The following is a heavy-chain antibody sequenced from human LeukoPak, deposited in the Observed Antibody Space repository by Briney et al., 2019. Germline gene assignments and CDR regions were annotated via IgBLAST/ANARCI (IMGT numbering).Heavy chain of an antibody. D-gene: IGHD6-13*01. CDR3: ARSLPYGTTWYGRSDF. J-gene: IGHJ4*02. V-gene: IGHV3-7*03. CDR2: IRQDGDTK. Sequence: PGGSLRLSCAASGFTFSSYAITWVRQAPGKGLEWAANIRQDGDTKYYVDSVKGRFTISRDNAMNSLYLQMNSLRAEDTAIYYCARSLPYGTTWYGRSDFWGQGTLVTVSS. CDR1: GFTFSSYA.